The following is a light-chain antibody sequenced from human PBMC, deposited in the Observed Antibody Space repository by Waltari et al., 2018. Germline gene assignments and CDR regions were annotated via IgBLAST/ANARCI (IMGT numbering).Light chain of an antibody. V-gene: IGKV1-5*03. Sequence: DIQLTKSPSTLYASVGEKVTITCRASQSISTSLAWYQQKPGKAPEVLVYKASILESGVPSRFSGSGSGTEFTLTISSLQPDDFATYYCQQYSSYLYTFGQGTKLEI. J-gene: IGKJ2*01. CDR1: QSISTS. CDR2: KAS. CDR3: QQYSSYLYT.